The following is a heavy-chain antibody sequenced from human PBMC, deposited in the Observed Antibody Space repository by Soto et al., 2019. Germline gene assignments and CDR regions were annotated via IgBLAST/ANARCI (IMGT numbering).Heavy chain of an antibody. V-gene: IGHV4-59*01. CDR3: ARSVAVPGAHIDY. D-gene: IGHD6-19*01. J-gene: IGHJ4*02. Sequence: SSETLSLTCSVSGGSISGSYWSWIRQSPGKGLEWLGYVYYTGSTNYSPSLRSRVSISVDTSKNEFSLRLSSVTAADTAVYFCARSVAVPGAHIDYWGQGTQVTVSS. CDR2: VYYTGST. CDR1: GGSISGSY.